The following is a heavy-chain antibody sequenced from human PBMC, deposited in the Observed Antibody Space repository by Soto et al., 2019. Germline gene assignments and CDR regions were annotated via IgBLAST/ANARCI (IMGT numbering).Heavy chain of an antibody. D-gene: IGHD1-26*01. Sequence: GGSLRLSCAASGFTFRSYDMYWVRQAPGKGLEWVAVISYDGSNKYYADSVKGRFTLSRDNSKNTLYLQMNSLRAGDTAVYYCAKGSYSGVYSDFDYWGQGTLVTVSS. J-gene: IGHJ4*02. CDR3: AKGSYSGVYSDFDY. CDR2: ISYDGSNK. CDR1: GFTFRSYD. V-gene: IGHV3-30*18.